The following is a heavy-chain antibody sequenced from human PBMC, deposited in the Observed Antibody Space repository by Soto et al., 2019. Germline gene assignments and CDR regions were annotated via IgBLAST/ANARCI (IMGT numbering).Heavy chain of an antibody. CDR3: AHLILGGTFVRGVTFGY. V-gene: IGHV2-5*02. D-gene: IGHD3-10*01. J-gene: IGHJ4*02. Sequence: SGPTLVNPMQTLTLTCNFSGFSLDSTAVGVGWLRQPPGKALECLALIYWDGDKRYNPSLTNRVIITKDTSKNQVVLTMTDMAPADTGTYFCAHLILGGTFVRGVTFGYWGQGVLVTVSS. CDR2: IYWDGDK. CDR1: GFSLDSTAVG.